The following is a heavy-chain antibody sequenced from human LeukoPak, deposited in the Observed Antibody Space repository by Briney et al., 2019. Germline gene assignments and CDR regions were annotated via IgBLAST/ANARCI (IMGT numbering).Heavy chain of an antibody. CDR1: GFTFSSYE. D-gene: IGHD3-10*02. CDR3: ARDMSTFDY. CDR2: ISSSGSTI. J-gene: IGHJ4*02. Sequence: GGSLRLSCAASGFTFSSYEMNWVRQAPGKGLEWVSYISSSGSTIYYADSVKGRFTISRDNSKNTLYLQMNSLRAEDTAIYYCARDMSTFDYWGQGTLVTVSS. V-gene: IGHV3-48*03.